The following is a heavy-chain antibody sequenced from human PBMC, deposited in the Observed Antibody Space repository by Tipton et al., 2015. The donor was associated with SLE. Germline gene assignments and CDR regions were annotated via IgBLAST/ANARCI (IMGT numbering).Heavy chain of an antibody. CDR3: ARESRAAASDY. CDR1: GFTFDDYA. J-gene: IGHJ4*02. CDR2: ISWDGGST. Sequence: SLRLSCAASGFTFDDYAMHWVRQAPGKGLEWVSLISWDGGSTYYADSVKGRFTISRDNSKNSLYLQMNSLRAEDTAVYYCARESRAAASDYWGQGTLVTVSS. V-gene: IGHV3-43D*04. D-gene: IGHD6-13*01.